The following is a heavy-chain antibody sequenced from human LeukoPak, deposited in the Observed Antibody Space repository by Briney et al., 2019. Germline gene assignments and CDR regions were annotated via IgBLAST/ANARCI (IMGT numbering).Heavy chain of an antibody. Sequence: GGSLRLSCAGSGFSFSSHWLHCVRHVPGKGLEWVARINGDGIAINYADSVKGRSTISRDNAKNTVYLQMNSLRVEDTAVFYCARGGSPFYWGRGTPVTVSS. CDR1: GFSFSSHW. CDR3: ARGGSPFY. V-gene: IGHV3-74*01. CDR2: INGDGIAI. D-gene: IGHD3-10*01. J-gene: IGHJ4*02.